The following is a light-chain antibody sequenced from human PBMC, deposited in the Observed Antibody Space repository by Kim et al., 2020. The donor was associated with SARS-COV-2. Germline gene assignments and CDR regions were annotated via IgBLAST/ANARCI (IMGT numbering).Light chain of an antibody. V-gene: IGLV3-21*04. CDR2: SDT. CDR1: NIGSKS. CDR3: QVWDTSSDHWV. Sequence: SYELSQPPSVSVAPGKTALITCGGNNIGSKSVHWYQQKPGQAPVLAIYSDTNRPSGIPERVSGFNSGSTATLTISRVEAGDEADYDCQVWDTSSDHWVFGGGTQLTVL. J-gene: IGLJ3*02.